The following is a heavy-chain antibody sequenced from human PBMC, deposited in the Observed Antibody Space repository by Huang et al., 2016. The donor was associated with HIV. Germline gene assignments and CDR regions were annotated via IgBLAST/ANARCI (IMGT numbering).Heavy chain of an antibody. CDR3: AREVRSVDTDRPDGYYYRGLDV. V-gene: IGHV4-39*02. CDR1: GTSMTSSTFY. D-gene: IGHD2-2*03. CDR2: VYCLGNT. Sequence: QLRESGPGLVTPSETLSLTCSASGTSMTSSTFYWCWFRQPPGRGLAWIGSVYCLGNTSYNPTLKSRVTISIDTANKQYSMRLNSVTAADTAVYFCAREVRSVDTDRPDGYYYRGLDVWGQGTTVIVSS. J-gene: IGHJ6*02.